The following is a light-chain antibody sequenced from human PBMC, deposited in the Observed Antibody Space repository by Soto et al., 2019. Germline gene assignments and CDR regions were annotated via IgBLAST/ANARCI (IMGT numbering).Light chain of an antibody. J-gene: IGKJ1*01. CDR2: GAS. CDR1: QSVSSSY. Sequence: EIVLTQSPGTLSLSPGERATLSCRASQSVSSSYLAWYQQKPGQAPRLLMFGASSRATGIPDRFSGSGSGTDFTLTISSLQAADVAVYYCQQFYSSPLTFGQGTTV. V-gene: IGKV3-20*01. CDR3: QQFYSSPLT.